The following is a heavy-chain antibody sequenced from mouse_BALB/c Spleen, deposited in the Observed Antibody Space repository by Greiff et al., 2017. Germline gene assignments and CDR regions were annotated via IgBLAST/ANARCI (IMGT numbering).Heavy chain of an antibody. CDR1: GFSLTGYG. Sequence: QVQLKESGPGLVAPSQSLSITCTVSGFSLTGYGVNWVRQPPGKGLEWLGMIWGDGSTDYNSALKSRLSISKDNSKSQVFLKMNSLQTDDTARYYCARIYGYYAMDYWGQGTSVTVSS. CDR2: IWGDGST. CDR3: ARIYGYYAMDY. J-gene: IGHJ4*01. V-gene: IGHV2-6-7*01. D-gene: IGHD1-1*01.